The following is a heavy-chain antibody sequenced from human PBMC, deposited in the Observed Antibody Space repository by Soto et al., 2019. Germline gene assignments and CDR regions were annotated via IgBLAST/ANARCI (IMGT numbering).Heavy chain of an antibody. CDR3: AREPRDCGSTRCYDFGYFDY. CDR2: TYYRSKWYS. D-gene: IGHD2-2*01. J-gene: IGHJ4*02. V-gene: IGHV6-1*01. CDR1: GDSVSSNGAA. Sequence: SQTLSLTCAISGDSVSSNGAAWNWIRQSPSRGLEWLGRTYYRSKWYSDYAISVKGRITINPDTSRNQFSLQLNSVTPEDTAVYYCAREPRDCGSTRCYDFGYFDYWGQGTLVTVSS.